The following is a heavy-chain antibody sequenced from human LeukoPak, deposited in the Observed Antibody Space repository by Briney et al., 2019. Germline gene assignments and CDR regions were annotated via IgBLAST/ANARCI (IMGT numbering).Heavy chain of an antibody. Sequence: SETLSLTCAVYGGSFSGYYWSCIRQPPGKGLEWIGEINHSGSTNYNPSLKSRVTISVDTSKNQFSLKLSSVAAADTAVYYCALFDYDSSGYYYEWDYWGQGTLVTVSS. V-gene: IGHV4-34*01. CDR3: ALFDYDSSGYYYEWDY. D-gene: IGHD3-22*01. J-gene: IGHJ4*02. CDR1: GGSFSGYY. CDR2: INHSGST.